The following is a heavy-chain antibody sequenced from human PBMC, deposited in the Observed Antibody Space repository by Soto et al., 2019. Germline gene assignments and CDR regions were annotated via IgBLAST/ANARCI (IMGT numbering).Heavy chain of an antibody. Sequence: QVQLVQSGAEVKEPGSSVKVSCKASGGTFNGYSISWVRQAPGQGLEWVGGTIPTFTTANYAQKFQGRLTMTADASTSTAYMEISCLRSDVTAIYYCARVDYSLGLLVGQFYFDIWGQGTLVTVSS. V-gene: IGHV1-69*01. D-gene: IGHD2-15*01. CDR1: GGTFNGYS. J-gene: IGHJ4*02. CDR3: ARVDYSLGLLVGQFYFDI. CDR2: TIPTFTTA.